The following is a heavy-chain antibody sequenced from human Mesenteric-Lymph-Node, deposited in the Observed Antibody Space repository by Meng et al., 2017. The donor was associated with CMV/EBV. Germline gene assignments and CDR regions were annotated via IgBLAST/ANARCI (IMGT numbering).Heavy chain of an antibody. V-gene: IGHV3-21*01. CDR2: ISSSSSYI. D-gene: IGHD3/OR15-3a*01. Sequence: GESLKISCAASGFTFSSYSMNWVRQAPGKGLEWVSSISSSSSYIYYADSVKGRFTISRDNAKNSLYLQMNSLRAEDTAVYYCARGLWTGYFLDHWGRGTLVTVSS. J-gene: IGHJ4*02. CDR1: GFTFSSYS. CDR3: ARGLWTGYFLDH.